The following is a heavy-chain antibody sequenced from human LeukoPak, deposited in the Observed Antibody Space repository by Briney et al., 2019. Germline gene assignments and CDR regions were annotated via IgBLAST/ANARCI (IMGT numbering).Heavy chain of an antibody. CDR1: GGSFSGYY. CDR2: INHSGST. D-gene: IGHD2-2*01. V-gene: IGHV4-34*01. CDR3: ARGGTRFIYCSSTSCKNYMDV. J-gene: IGHJ6*03. Sequence: SETLSLTCAVYGGSFSGYYWSWIRQPPGKGLVWIGEINHSGSTNYNPSLKSRVTISVDTSKNQFSLKLSSVTAADTAVYYCARGGTRFIYCSSTSCKNYMDVWGKGTTVTVSS.